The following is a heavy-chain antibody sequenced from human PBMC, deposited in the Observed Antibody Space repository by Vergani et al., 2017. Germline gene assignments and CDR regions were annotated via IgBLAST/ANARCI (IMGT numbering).Heavy chain of an antibody. CDR3: AKDLGTSSGGGWFDP. D-gene: IGHD6-6*01. V-gene: IGHV3-9*02. CDR2: ISWNSNSI. CDR1: GITSAGYA. Sequence: EVQLEESGGGLVLPGRSLRLSCVASGITSAGYAMHWVRQAPGKGLEWVSGISWNSNSIGYADSVKGRFTISRDNAKNSLYLQMNSLRAEDTALYYCAKDLGTSSGGGWFDPWGQGTLFTVSS. J-gene: IGHJ5*02.